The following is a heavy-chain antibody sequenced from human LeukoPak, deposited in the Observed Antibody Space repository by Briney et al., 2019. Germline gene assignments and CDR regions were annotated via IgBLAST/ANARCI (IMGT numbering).Heavy chain of an antibody. Sequence: SVKVSCKASGGTFSSYAISWVRQAPGQGLEWVGRIIPILGIANYAQKFQGRVTITADKSTSTAYMELSSLRSEDTAVYYCASPHGSYPDRFDYWGQGTLVTVSS. CDR3: ASPHGSYPDRFDY. CDR2: IIPILGIA. V-gene: IGHV1-69*04. J-gene: IGHJ4*02. D-gene: IGHD1-26*01. CDR1: GGTFSSYA.